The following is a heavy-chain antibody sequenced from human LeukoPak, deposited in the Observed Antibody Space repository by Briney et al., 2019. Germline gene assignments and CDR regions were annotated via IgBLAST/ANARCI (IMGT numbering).Heavy chain of an antibody. D-gene: IGHD3-10*01. J-gene: IGHJ6*03. Sequence: SETLSLTCTVSGGSISSYYWSWIRQPAGKGLEWIGRIYTSGSTNYNPSLKSRVTMSVDTSKNQFSLKLSSVTAADTAVYYCARGSGVKAYYYYMDVWGKGTTVTVSS. CDR3: ARGSGVKAYYYYMDV. CDR2: IYTSGST. V-gene: IGHV4-4*07. CDR1: GGSISSYY.